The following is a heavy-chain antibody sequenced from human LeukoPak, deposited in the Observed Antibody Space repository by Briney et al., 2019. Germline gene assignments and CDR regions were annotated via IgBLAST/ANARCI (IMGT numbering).Heavy chain of an antibody. J-gene: IGHJ4*02. V-gene: IGHV1-69*05. CDR1: GGTFSSYA. Sequence: ASVKVSCKASGGTFSSYAISWVRQAPGQGLEWMGRIIPIFGTANYAQKFQGRVTITTDESTSTAYMELSSLRSEDTAVYYCARSHNVVVTGNYYFDYWGQGTLVTVSS. CDR2: IIPIFGTA. D-gene: IGHD2-21*02. CDR3: ARSHNVVVTGNYYFDY.